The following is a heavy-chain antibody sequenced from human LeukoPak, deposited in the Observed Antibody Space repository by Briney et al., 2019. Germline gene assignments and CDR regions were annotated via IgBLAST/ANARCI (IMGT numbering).Heavy chain of an antibody. CDR2: ISGSGGST. CDR3: AKAPDIVVVPAADNWFDP. V-gene: IGHV3-23*01. D-gene: IGHD2-2*01. Sequence: NPGGSLRLSCAASGFTFSSYAMSWVRQAPGKGLEWVSAISGSGGSTYYADSVKGRFTISRDNSKNTLYLQMNSLRAEDTAVYYCAKAPDIVVVPAADNWFDPWGQGTLVTVSS. J-gene: IGHJ5*02. CDR1: GFTFSSYA.